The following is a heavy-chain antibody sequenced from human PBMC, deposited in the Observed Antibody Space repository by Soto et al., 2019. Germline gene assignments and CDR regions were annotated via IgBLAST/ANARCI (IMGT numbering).Heavy chain of an antibody. V-gene: IGHV3-23*01. J-gene: IGHJ4*02. Sequence: EVQLLESGGGLVQPGGSLRLSCAASGFTFSDYAMSWVRQAPGKGLEWVSAISGSTGSTYYADSVKGRFTISRDNPNNTLYLQINSLTVEETAVYYCAKTYYFDCWGQGTLVTVSS. CDR1: GFTFSDYA. CDR3: AKTYYFDC. CDR2: ISGSTGST.